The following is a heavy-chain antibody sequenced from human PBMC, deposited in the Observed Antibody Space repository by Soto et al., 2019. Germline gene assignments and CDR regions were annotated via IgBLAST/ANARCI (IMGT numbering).Heavy chain of an antibody. Sequence: PSETLSLTCAVSGGSISSNNWWSWVRQPPGKGLEWIGYIYYSGSTYYNPSLKSRVTISVDTSKNQFSLKLSSVTAADTAVYYCARGTYYYDSSGYYWSFDYWGQGTLVTVSS. CDR2: IYYSGST. CDR3: ARGTYYYDSSGYYWSFDY. CDR1: GGSISSNNW. J-gene: IGHJ4*02. V-gene: IGHV4-4*02. D-gene: IGHD3-22*01.